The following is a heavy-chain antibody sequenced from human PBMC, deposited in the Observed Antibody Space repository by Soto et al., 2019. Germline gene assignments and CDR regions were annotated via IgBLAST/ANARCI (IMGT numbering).Heavy chain of an antibody. Sequence: SETLFLTCSVSGGSMSSGGYYWSWIRQHPGKGLEWVGYVSYSGSTYFNPSLKSRVTISLDTSRNQFPLKLSPVTAAVTAVYYCARGVRRGQQLKNWFEPWGQGILVTVSS. CDR2: VSYSGST. CDR1: GGSMSSGGYY. D-gene: IGHD6-13*01. V-gene: IGHV4-31*03. CDR3: ARGVRRGQQLKNWFEP. J-gene: IGHJ5*02.